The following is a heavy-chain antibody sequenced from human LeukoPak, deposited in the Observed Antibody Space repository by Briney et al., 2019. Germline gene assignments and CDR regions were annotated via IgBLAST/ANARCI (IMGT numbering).Heavy chain of an antibody. Sequence: PGRSLRLSCAASGFTFSSYAMHWVRQAPGKGLEWVAVISYDGSNKYYADSVKGRFTISRDNSKNTLYLQMNSLRAEDTAVYYCAKESPWGDHGDYWGQGTLVTVSS. J-gene: IGHJ4*02. CDR1: GFTFSSYA. CDR2: ISYDGSNK. D-gene: IGHD3-16*01. V-gene: IGHV3-30-3*01. CDR3: AKESPWGDHGDY.